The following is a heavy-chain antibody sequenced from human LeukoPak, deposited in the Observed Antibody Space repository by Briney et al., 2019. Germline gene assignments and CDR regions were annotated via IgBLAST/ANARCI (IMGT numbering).Heavy chain of an antibody. V-gene: IGHV3-33*01. CDR2: IWYDGSNK. Sequence: GGSLRLPCAASGFTFSSYGMHWVRQAPGKGLEWVAVIWYDGSNKYYADPVKGRFTISRDNSKNTLYLQMNSLRAEDTAVYYCARDPGHTIFGVVTSYYYGMDVWGQGTTVTVSS. CDR3: ARDPGHTIFGVVTSYYYGMDV. J-gene: IGHJ6*02. D-gene: IGHD3-3*01. CDR1: GFTFSSYG.